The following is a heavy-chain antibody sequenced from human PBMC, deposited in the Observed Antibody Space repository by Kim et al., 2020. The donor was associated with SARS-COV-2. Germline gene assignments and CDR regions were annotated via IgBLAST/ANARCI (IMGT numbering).Heavy chain of an antibody. CDR2: ISSGGSTK. CDR3: ARGVSGCNSSTLDV. Sequence: GGSLRLSCAASGFTFSDYYMSWIRQAPGKGLEWVSYISSGGSTKFYADSVKGRFTISRDNAKNSLYRHMNSLIAEDTAVFFCARGVSGCNSSTLDVCG. CDR1: GFTFSDYY. J-gene: IGHJ6*02. V-gene: IGHV3-11*04. D-gene: IGHD2-15*01.